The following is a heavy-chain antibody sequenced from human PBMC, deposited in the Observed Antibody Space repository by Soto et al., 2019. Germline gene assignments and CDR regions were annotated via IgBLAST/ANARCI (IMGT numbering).Heavy chain of an antibody. V-gene: IGHV3-23*04. Sequence: EVQLVESGGGLVQPGGSLRLSCAASGFTFSSYAMSWVRQAPGKGLEWVSAISGSGGSTYYADSVKGRFTISRDNSKNTLYRQRNSLRAEDTAVYYGAKDLVAPVAARVFDYWGQGTLVTVSS. CDR2: ISGSGGST. CDR1: GFTFSSYA. J-gene: IGHJ4*02. CDR3: AKDLVAPVAARVFDY. D-gene: IGHD6-6*01.